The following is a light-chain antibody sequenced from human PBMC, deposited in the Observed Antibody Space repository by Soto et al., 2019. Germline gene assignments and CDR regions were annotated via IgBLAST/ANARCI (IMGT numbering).Light chain of an antibody. CDR2: GVS. J-gene: IGKJ1*01. Sequence: DIQMTQSPSSLSASLGDRVTITCRASHGIRNALGWYQQKPWKAPKRLIYGVSSLQSGVPSRLSGSGAGTEFTLTIISRLHCEFAADYYRHHNSYCPTFGQGTKVDI. V-gene: IGKV1-17*01. CDR3: RHHNSYCPT. CDR1: HGIRNA.